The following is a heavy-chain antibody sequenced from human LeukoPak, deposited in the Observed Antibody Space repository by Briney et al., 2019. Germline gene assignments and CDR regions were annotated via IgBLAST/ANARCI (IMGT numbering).Heavy chain of an antibody. J-gene: IGHJ6*03. CDR3: ARTPSISYYMDV. D-gene: IGHD3-10*01. CDR1: GFTFSSYS. V-gene: IGHV3-21*01. Sequence: PGGSLRLSCAASGFTFSSYSMNLVRQAPGKGLEWVSSISSSSSYIYYADSVKGRFTISRDNAKNSLYLQMNSLRAEDTAVYYCARTPSISYYMDVWGKGTTVTVSS. CDR2: ISSSSSYI.